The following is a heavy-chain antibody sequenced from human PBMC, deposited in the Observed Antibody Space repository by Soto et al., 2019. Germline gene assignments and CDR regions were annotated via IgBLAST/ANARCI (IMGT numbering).Heavy chain of an antibody. D-gene: IGHD3-3*01. J-gene: IGHJ5*02. CDR1: GYTFTSYG. Sequence: ASVKVSCKASGYTFTSYGISWVRQAPGQGLEWMGWISAYNGNTNYARKLQGRVTMTTDTSTSTAYIERRSLRTDDPAVYYCATGNDFRESSAWGQGTLVTVSS. CDR2: ISAYNGNT. CDR3: ATGNDFRESSA. V-gene: IGHV1-18*01.